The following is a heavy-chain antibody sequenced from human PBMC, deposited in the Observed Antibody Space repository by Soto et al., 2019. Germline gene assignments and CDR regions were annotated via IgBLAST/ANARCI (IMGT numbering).Heavy chain of an antibody. D-gene: IGHD3-22*01. J-gene: IGHJ6*02. V-gene: IGHV1-18*01. CDR3: ARDTMSRSYYYYRMDV. Sequence: ASVKVSCKASGYTLSTYGISWVRLAPGHGLEWMGWVSGYNGNTYYPQNFQGRVTMTPDTSTSTAYMELRSLRSDDTAVYYCARDTMSRSYYYYRMDVWGQGTTVTVSS. CDR1: GYTLSTYG. CDR2: VSGYNGNT.